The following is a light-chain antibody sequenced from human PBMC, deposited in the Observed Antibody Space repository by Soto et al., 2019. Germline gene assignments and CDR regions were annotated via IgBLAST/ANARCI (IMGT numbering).Light chain of an antibody. CDR3: QRYVMSPPN. CDR1: QSVLDNQ. CDR2: GAS. J-gene: IGKJ4*01. V-gene: IGKV3-20*01. Sequence: EIVLSQSPATLSSSPGERAILSCRASQSVLDNQVAWYQQKPGQAPRLLIYGASSKVTGIPDRLSGSGSETDFTVTISGLESEDFAVYYCQRYVMSPPNFGGGNKVEIK.